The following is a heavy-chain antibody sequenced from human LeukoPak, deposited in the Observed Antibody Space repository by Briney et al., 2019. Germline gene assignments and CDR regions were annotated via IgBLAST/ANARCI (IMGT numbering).Heavy chain of an antibody. CDR1: GFIFSDYW. V-gene: IGHV3-7*01. CDR2: IKHDGSAT. CDR3: ARASTGRSRDY. J-gene: IGHJ4*02. Sequence: GGSLRLSCEASGFIFSDYWMSWVRQAPGKGLEWVANIKHDGSATFYVDSVKGRFTVSRGNAKNSVYLQLNSLRDEDTAVYYCARASTGRSRDYWGQGTLVTVSS. D-gene: IGHD2-2*01.